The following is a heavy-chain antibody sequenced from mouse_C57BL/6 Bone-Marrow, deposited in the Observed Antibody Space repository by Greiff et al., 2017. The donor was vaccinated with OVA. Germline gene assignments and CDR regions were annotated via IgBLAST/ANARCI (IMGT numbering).Heavy chain of an antibody. D-gene: IGHD1-1*01. CDR3: GGAYTTVGATNGYFDV. J-gene: IGHJ1*03. CDR2: IYTGDGDT. V-gene: IGHV1-80*01. CDR1: GYAFSSYW. Sequence: QVQLQQSGAELVQPGASVKISCTASGYAFSSYWMNWVKQRPGKGLEWIGQIYTGDGDTNYNGKFEGKATLTAAKSTSTAYMQLSSLTSEDSAVYVCGGAYTTVGATNGYFDVWGTGTTVTVSS.